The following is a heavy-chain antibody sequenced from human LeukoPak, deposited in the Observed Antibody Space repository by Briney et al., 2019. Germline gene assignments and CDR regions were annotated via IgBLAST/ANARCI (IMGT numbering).Heavy chain of an antibody. Sequence: SETLSLTCAVSGYSISSGYYWGWIRQPPGKGLEWIGSIYHSGSTYYNPSLKSRVTISVDTSKNQFSLKLSSVTAADTAVYYRARVEMATITGYFDLWGRGTLVTVSS. CDR1: GYSISSGYY. D-gene: IGHD5-24*01. CDR3: ARVEMATITGYFDL. V-gene: IGHV4-38-2*01. J-gene: IGHJ2*01. CDR2: IYHSGST.